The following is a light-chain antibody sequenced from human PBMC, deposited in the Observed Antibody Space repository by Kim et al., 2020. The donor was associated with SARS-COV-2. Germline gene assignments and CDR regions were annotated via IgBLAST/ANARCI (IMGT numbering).Light chain of an antibody. J-gene: IGLJ3*02. CDR2: EVS. Sequence: GQSVPSSVPGTSSYVGSYNLVSWYQQPPGKAPKLMIYEVSKRPSGVSNRFSGSKSGNTASLTISGLQAEDEADYYCCSYAGSSTLVFGGGTKLTVL. V-gene: IGLV2-23*02. CDR1: SSYVGSYNL. CDR3: CSYAGSSTLV.